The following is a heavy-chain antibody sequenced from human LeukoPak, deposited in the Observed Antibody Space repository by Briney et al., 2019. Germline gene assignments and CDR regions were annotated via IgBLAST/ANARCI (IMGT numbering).Heavy chain of an antibody. CDR1: GYIFTDYY. CDR3: ARGSGASGIYGMDV. Sequence: GASVKVSCKASGYIFTDYYMHWVRQAPGQGLEWMGWINPNSGGTNYAQKFQGWVTMTRDTSISTAYMELSRLRSDDTAVYYCARGSGASGIYGMDVWGQGTTVTVSS. V-gene: IGHV1-2*04. CDR2: INPNSGGT. D-gene: IGHD3-10*01. J-gene: IGHJ6*02.